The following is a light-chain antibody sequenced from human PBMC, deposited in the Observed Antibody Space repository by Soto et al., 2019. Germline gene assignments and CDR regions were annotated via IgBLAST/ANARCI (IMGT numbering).Light chain of an antibody. CDR2: LNSDGIH. CDR3: QAWDTGIRV. Sequence: QLVLTQSPSASASLGASVKLTCTLSSGHNSYTVTWHQQQPEKGPRYLMKLNSDGIHTKGDGIPDRFSGSSSGAERYLTISSLQSEAEADYYCQAWDTGIRVFGGGTKLTVL. CDR1: SGHNSYT. V-gene: IGLV4-69*01. J-gene: IGLJ2*01.